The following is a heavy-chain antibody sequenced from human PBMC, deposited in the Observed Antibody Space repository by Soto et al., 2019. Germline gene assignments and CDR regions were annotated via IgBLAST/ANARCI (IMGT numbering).Heavy chain of an antibody. D-gene: IGHD2-15*01. J-gene: IGHJ5*02. CDR2: IYTSGST. CDR3: ASDHIVVVVAANHRWFAP. CDR1: GGSISSYY. Sequence: SETLSLTCTGSGGSISSYYWSWIRQPAGKGLEWIGRIYTSGSTNYNPSLKSRVTMSVDTSKNQFSLKLSSVTAADTAVYYCASDHIVVVVAANHRWFAPWGQGTLVTVSS. V-gene: IGHV4-4*07.